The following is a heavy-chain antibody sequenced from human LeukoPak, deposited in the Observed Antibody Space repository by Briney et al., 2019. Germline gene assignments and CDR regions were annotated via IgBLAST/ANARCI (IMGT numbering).Heavy chain of an antibody. CDR1: GFTFSSYA. CDR3: ARDFESLYYDCSGSFDY. Sequence: GGSLRLSCAASGFTFSSYAMSWVRQAPGKGLEWVANIKQDGSEKYYVDSVKGRFSISRDNAKNSLYLQMNSLRAEDTAVYYCARDFESLYYDCSGSFDYWGQGTLVTVSS. V-gene: IGHV3-7*01. J-gene: IGHJ4*02. CDR2: IKQDGSEK. D-gene: IGHD3-22*01.